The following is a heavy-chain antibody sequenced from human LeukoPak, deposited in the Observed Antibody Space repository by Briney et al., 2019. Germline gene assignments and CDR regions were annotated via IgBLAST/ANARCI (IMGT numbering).Heavy chain of an antibody. D-gene: IGHD3-10*01. CDR3: ARNDYYGSGSHFDY. CDR2: IYTSGST. CDR1: GGSISSYY. V-gene: IGHV4-4*07. J-gene: IGHJ4*02. Sequence: SETLSLTCTVSGGSISSYYWSWIRQPAGKGLEWIGRIYTSGSTNYNPSLKSRVTISVDTSKNQFSLKLSSVTAADTAVYYCARNDYYGSGSHFDYWGQGTLVTVSS.